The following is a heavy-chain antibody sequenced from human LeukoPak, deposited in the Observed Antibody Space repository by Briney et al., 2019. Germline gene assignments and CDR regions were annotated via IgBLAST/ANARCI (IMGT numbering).Heavy chain of an antibody. CDR1: GPSVGRGSDY. CDR3: AREAMYSYGNNFDY. Sequence: PSETLSLTCTVSGPSVGRGSDYWSWIRQPPGKGLEWIGYIYYSGSTNYNPSLKSRVTISVDTSKNQFSLKLSSVTAADTAVYHCAREAMYSYGNNFDYWGQGTLVTVSS. D-gene: IGHD5-18*01. V-gene: IGHV4-61*01. J-gene: IGHJ4*02. CDR2: IYYSGST.